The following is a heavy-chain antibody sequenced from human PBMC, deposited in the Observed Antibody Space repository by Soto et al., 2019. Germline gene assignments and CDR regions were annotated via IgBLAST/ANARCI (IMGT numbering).Heavy chain of an antibody. D-gene: IGHD3-10*01. J-gene: IGHJ4*02. CDR2: ISGSGGST. V-gene: IGHV3-23*01. CDR3: AKGSGTMVRGVIITRYYFDY. CDR1: GFTFSSYA. Sequence: EVQLLESGGGLVQPGGSLRLSCAASGFTFSSYAMSWVRQAPGKGLEWVSAISGSGGSTYYADSVKGRFTISRDNSKNTLYLQMNSLRAEDTAVDYCAKGSGTMVRGVIITRYYFDYWGQGTLVTVSS.